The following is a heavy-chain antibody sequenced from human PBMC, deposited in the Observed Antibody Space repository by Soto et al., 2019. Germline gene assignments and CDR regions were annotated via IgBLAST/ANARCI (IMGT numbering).Heavy chain of an antibody. V-gene: IGHV1-2*02. CDR1: RYTFTGYY. Sequence: VQSGTEMKTPEASVKVTCKTSRYTFTGYYMHWVRQAPGRGLEWMGWIDPDSGDTNYVQKFQGRVTMTRDTSSATAYLEVSGLRRDDTAIYYCARSHSAYYYYGMDAWGQGTAVSVSS. CDR2: IDPDSGDT. J-gene: IGHJ6*02. CDR3: ARSHSAYYYYGMDA.